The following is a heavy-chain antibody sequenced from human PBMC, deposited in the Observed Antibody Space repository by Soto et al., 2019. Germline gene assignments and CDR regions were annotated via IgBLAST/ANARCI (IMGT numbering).Heavy chain of an antibody. D-gene: IGHD2-2*01. V-gene: IGHV3-33*01. J-gene: IGHJ4*02. CDR3: ARDPGGFGTSCNYCLDY. CDR2: IWYDGSNK. Sequence: QVQLVESGGGVVQPGRSLRLSCAASGFTFSSYGMHWVRQAPGKGLEWVAIIWYDGSNKYFADSVKGRFTISRDNSKNTLYLQMNSLRAEDTAVYYCARDPGGFGTSCNYCLDYWGQGTLVTVSS. CDR1: GFTFSSYG.